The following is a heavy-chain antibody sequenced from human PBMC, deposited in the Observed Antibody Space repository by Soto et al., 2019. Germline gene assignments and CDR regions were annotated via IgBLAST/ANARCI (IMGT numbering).Heavy chain of an antibody. Sequence: EVQLVESGGGLVQPGGSLRLSCAASGFTFSSYSMNWVRQAPGKGLEWVSYISSSSSTIYYADSVKGRFTISRDNATNSLYLQMNSLRAEDTGVYYCARAGPGYYYYYMDVWGKGTPVTVSS. CDR2: ISSSSSTI. J-gene: IGHJ6*03. D-gene: IGHD7-27*01. V-gene: IGHV3-48*01. CDR3: ARAGPGYYYYYMDV. CDR1: GFTFSSYS.